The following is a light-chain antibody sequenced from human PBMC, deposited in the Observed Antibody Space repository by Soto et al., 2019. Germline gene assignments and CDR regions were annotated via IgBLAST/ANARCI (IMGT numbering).Light chain of an antibody. CDR1: QTVSSSY. J-gene: IGKJ1*01. CDR2: GAS. V-gene: IGKV3-20*01. CDR3: QQYGRSPPVK. Sequence: EIVLTQSPGTLSLSPGERATLSCRASQTVSSSYFAWYQQKPGQAPRLLIYGASTRAAGIPDRFSGSGSGTDFTLTISRLEPEDFAGYYCQQYGRSPPVKFGQGTKVEIK.